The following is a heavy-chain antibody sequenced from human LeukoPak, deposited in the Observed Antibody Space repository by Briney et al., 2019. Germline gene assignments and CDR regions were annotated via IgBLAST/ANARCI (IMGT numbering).Heavy chain of an antibody. J-gene: IGHJ6*02. CDR2: ISGSGGST. CDR3: ARGCRVGATIVNCYYYSMDV. D-gene: IGHD1-26*01. CDR1: GFTFSSYA. V-gene: IGHV3-23*01. Sequence: PGGSLRLSCAASGFTFSSYAMSWVRQAPGKGLEWVSAISGSGGSTYYADSVKGRFTISRDNSKNTLYLQMNSLRAEDTALYHCARGCRVGATIVNCYYYSMDVWGQGTTVTVSS.